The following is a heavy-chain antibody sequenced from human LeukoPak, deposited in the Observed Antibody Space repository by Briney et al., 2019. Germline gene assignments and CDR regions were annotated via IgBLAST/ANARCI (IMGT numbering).Heavy chain of an antibody. Sequence: ASVKVSCKASGYTFTSYDINWVRQATGQGLEWMGWMNPNSGNTGYAQKFQGRVTITRNTSISTAYMELSSLRSEDTAVYYCARGPGLATVVTHHDAFDIWGQGTMVTVSS. J-gene: IGHJ3*02. V-gene: IGHV1-8*03. CDR3: ARGPGLATVVTHHDAFDI. CDR2: MNPNSGNT. CDR1: GYTFTSYD. D-gene: IGHD4-23*01.